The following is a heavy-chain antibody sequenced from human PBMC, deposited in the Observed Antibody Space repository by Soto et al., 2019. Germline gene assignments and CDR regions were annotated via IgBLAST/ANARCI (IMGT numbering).Heavy chain of an antibody. D-gene: IGHD6-6*01. CDR1: GYSMTIYV. CDR2: ISAYNGNT. J-gene: IGHJ4*02. CDR3: ARSGVGHDEYSSSGY. V-gene: IGHV1-18*01. Sequence: ASVKVACKASGYSMTIYVVSRVRKAPGQGLEWMGWISAYNGNTNYAQKLQGRVTMTTDTSTSTAYMELRSLRSDDTAVYYCARSGVGHDEYSSSGYWGQGTLVTVSS.